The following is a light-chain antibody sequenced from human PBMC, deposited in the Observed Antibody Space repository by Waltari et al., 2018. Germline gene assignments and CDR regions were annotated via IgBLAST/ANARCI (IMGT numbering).Light chain of an antibody. Sequence: VLRRAPDTLSLPAGLSSALSCRASQSVSRTLAWYQQKPGQAPRLLIFGASSRATGIPDRFSGSGSGTDFSLIITRLEPEDSAIYYCQHYVRLPATFGQGTKVEI. J-gene: IGKJ1*01. V-gene: IGKV3-20*01. CDR2: GAS. CDR3: QHYVRLPAT. CDR1: QSVSRT.